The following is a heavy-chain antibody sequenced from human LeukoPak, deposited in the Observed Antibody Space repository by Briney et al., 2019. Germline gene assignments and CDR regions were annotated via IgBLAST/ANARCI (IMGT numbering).Heavy chain of an antibody. CDR2: ISGSGGST. J-gene: IGHJ4*02. Sequence: GGSLRLSCAASGFTFSSYAMSWVRQAPGKGLEWVPAISGSGGSTYYADSVKGRFTISRDNSKNTLYLQMNSLRAEDTAVYYCAKDLTFIAAAGRAGVYWGQGTLVTVSS. V-gene: IGHV3-23*01. D-gene: IGHD6-13*01. CDR3: AKDLTFIAAAGRAGVY. CDR1: GFTFSSYA.